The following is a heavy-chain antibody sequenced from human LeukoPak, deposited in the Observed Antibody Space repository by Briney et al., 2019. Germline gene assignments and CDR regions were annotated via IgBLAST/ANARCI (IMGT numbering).Heavy chain of an antibody. Sequence: ASVKVSCKASGYTFTSYGISWVRQAPGQGLEWMGWISAYNGNTNYAQKLQGRVTMTTDTSTSTAYMELRSLGSDDTAVYYCARARRITIFGGGYYFDYWGQGTLVTVSS. CDR2: ISAYNGNT. CDR1: GYTFTSYG. V-gene: IGHV1-18*01. D-gene: IGHD3-3*01. CDR3: ARARRITIFGGGYYFDY. J-gene: IGHJ4*02.